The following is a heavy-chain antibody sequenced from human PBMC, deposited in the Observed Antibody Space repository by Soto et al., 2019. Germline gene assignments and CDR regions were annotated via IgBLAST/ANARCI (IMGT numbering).Heavy chain of an antibody. J-gene: IGHJ3*02. Sequence: QVQLVQSGAEVKKPGSSVKVSCKAYGGTVSSSAISWVRQSPGQGLEWMGGIIPIFGTANYAQKFQGRVTITADESTSTAYMELSSLRSEDTAVYYCARDRLMITFGGVGDGRWFAFDIWGQGTMVTVSS. D-gene: IGHD3-16*01. CDR3: ARDRLMITFGGVGDGRWFAFDI. CDR2: IIPIFGTA. V-gene: IGHV1-69*12. CDR1: GGTVSSSA.